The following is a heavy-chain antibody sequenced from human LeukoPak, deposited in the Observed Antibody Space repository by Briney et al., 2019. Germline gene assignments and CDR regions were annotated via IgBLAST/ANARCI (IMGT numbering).Heavy chain of an antibody. Sequence: SETLSLTCTVSGGSISSSSYYWGWIRQPPGKGLEWIGSIYYSGSTYYNPSLKSRVTISVDTSKNQFSLELSSVTAADTAVYYCASSQDTAMVQWGQGTLVTVSS. CDR1: GGSISSSSYY. D-gene: IGHD5-18*01. CDR2: IYYSGST. J-gene: IGHJ4*02. V-gene: IGHV4-39*01. CDR3: ASSQDTAMVQ.